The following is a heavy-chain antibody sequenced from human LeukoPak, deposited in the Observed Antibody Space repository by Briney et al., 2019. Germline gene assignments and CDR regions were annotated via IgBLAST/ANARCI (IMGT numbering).Heavy chain of an antibody. J-gene: IGHJ4*02. CDR2: ISSSSSYI. V-gene: IGHV3-21*01. CDR1: GFTFSSYS. CDR3: ARANSGYEWDYFDY. D-gene: IGHD5-12*01. Sequence: GGSLRLSCAASGFTFSSYSMNWVRQAPGKELEWVSSISSSSSYIYYADSVKGRFTISRDNAKNSLYLQMNSPRAEDTAVYYCARANSGYEWDYFDYWGQGMLVTVSS.